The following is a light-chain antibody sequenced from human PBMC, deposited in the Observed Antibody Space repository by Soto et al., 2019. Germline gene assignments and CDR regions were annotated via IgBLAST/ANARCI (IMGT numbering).Light chain of an antibody. CDR1: QSVSTS. V-gene: IGKV3-11*01. CDR3: QQRSNWPRT. J-gene: IGKJ1*01. CDR2: AAS. Sequence: VLTQSPATLSLSPGERATLSCRASQSVSTSLVWYQQKPGQAPRLLIYAASNRATGIPARFSGSGSGTDFTLNISSLEPEDFAVYYCQQRSNWPRTFGQGTKVDI.